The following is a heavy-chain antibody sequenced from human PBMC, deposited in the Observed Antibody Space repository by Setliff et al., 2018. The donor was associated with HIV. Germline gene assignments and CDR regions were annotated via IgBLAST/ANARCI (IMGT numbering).Heavy chain of an antibody. CDR2: ITSGSTI. Sequence: HPGGSLRLSCAASGFTFSNYEMNWVRQAPGKGLEWVSYITSGSTIYYADSVKGRFTISRDNAKNSLYLQMNSLRAEDTAVYYCARDGGYSYGYGMDVWGQGTTVTVSS. V-gene: IGHV3-48*03. D-gene: IGHD5-18*01. CDR3: ARDGGYSYGYGMDV. J-gene: IGHJ6*02. CDR1: GFTFSNYE.